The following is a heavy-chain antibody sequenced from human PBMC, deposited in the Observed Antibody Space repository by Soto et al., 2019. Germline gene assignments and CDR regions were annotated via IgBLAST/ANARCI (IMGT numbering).Heavy chain of an antibody. J-gene: IGHJ4*02. D-gene: IGHD1-1*01. V-gene: IGHV4-34*01. CDR2: IKHSGST. Sequence: QVQLQQWGAGLLKPSETLSLTCAVYGGSFSGYYWSWIRQPPGKGLEWIGEIKHSGSTNYNPSLKSRVTISVDTSKNQFSLKLSSVTAADTAVYYCARVTWNDPIDYWGQGTLVTVSS. CDR3: ARVTWNDPIDY. CDR1: GGSFSGYY.